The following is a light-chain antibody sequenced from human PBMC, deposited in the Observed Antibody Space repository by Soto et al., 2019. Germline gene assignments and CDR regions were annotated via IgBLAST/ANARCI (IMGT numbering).Light chain of an antibody. CDR2: DAS. V-gene: IGKV1-33*01. J-gene: IGKJ4*01. CDR1: QDISRY. Sequence: DIQMTQSPSSLSASVGDRVTITCQASQDISRYLNWYQHKPGKAPKLLIYDASNLETRVPSRFSGSGSGTDFTFTISSLLPEDFATYYCQQYDNLPLTFGGGTKVDIK. CDR3: QQYDNLPLT.